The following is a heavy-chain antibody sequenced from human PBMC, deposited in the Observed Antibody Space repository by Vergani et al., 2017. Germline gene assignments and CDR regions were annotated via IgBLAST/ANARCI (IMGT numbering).Heavy chain of an antibody. Sequence: QVQLVQSGAEVKKPGASVKVSCKASGYTFTSYGISWVRQAPGQGLEWMGWISAYNGNTNYAQKFQGRVTITADESTSTAYMELSSLRSEDTAVYYCAGGTGELHYWYFDLWGRGTLVTVSS. CDR1: GYTFTSYG. D-gene: IGHD7-27*01. V-gene: IGHV1-18*01. CDR3: AGGTGELHYWYFDL. J-gene: IGHJ2*01. CDR2: ISAYNGNT.